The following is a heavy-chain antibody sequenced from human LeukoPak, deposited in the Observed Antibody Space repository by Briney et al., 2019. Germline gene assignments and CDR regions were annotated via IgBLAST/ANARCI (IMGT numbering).Heavy chain of an antibody. Sequence: KPSETLSLTCAVYGGSFSGYYWSWIRQPPGKGLEWIGEINHSGSTNYNPSLKSRVTISVDTSKNQFSLKLSSVTAADTAVYYCARLVDNIGSGWYEWGYFDYWGQGTLVTVSS. CDR3: ARLVDNIGSGWYEWGYFDY. CDR2: INHSGST. CDR1: GGSFSGYY. D-gene: IGHD6-19*01. V-gene: IGHV4-34*01. J-gene: IGHJ4*02.